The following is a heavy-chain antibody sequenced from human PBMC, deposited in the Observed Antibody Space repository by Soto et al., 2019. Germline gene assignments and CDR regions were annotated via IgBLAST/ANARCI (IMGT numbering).Heavy chain of an antibody. CDR2: IYYSGST. CDR1: GGSISSYY. CDR3: ARDPDNGGMDV. Sequence: SETLSLTCTVSGGSISSYYWSWIRQPPGKGLEWIGYIYYSGSTNYNPSLKSRVTISVDTSKNQFSLKLSSVTAADTAVYYCARDPDNGGMDVWGQGTTVTVS. V-gene: IGHV4-59*01. J-gene: IGHJ6*02. D-gene: IGHD2-8*01.